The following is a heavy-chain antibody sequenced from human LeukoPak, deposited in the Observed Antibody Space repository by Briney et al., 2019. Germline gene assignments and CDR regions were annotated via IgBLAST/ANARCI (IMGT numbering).Heavy chain of an antibody. CDR1: GDSVSSNSAA. Sequence: SQTLSLTCAISGDSVSSNSAAWNWIRQSPSRGLEWLGRTYYRSKWYNDYAVSVKSRITINPDTSKNQFSLQLNSVTPEDTAVYYCARAVLWFGDLDYYYYMDVWGKGTTVTVSS. CDR2: TYYRSKWYN. D-gene: IGHD3-10*01. CDR3: ARAVLWFGDLDYYYYMDV. V-gene: IGHV6-1*01. J-gene: IGHJ6*03.